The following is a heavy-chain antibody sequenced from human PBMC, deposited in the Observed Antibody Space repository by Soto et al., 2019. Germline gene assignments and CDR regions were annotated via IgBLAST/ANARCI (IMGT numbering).Heavy chain of an antibody. D-gene: IGHD3-10*01. CDR3: ARCGGWVGELRAHYYYYYGRDV. J-gene: IGHJ6*02. V-gene: IGHV3-7*01. CDR2: IKQDGSEK. Sequence: EVQLVESGGGLVQPGGSLRLSCAASGFTFSSYWMSWVRQAPGKGLEWVANIKQDGSEKYYVDSVKGRFTISRDNAKNSLYLQMNSLRAEDTAVYYCARCGGWVGELRAHYYYYYGRDVWGQGTTVTVSS. CDR1: GFTFSSYW.